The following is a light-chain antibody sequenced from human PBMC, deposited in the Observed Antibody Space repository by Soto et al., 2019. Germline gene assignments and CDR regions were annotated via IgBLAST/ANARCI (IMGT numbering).Light chain of an antibody. CDR3: QQSYSTPPWT. CDR1: QSIRSY. CDR2: DAS. J-gene: IGKJ1*01. Sequence: DIQLTQSPSSLSASVGDKVTITCRASQSIRSYLNWVQQKPGKAPKLLIYDASSLQTGVPSRFSGSGSGTDFSLTIRSLQPEDFATYYCQQSYSTPPWTFGQGNKVEIK. V-gene: IGKV1-39*01.